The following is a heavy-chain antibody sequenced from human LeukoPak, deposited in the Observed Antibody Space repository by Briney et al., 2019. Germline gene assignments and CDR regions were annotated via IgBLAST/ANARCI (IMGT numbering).Heavy chain of an antibody. CDR1: GFTFSSYG. CDR2: ITFNGGRT. V-gene: IGHV3-23*01. D-gene: IGHD2-15*01. Sequence: GGSLRLSCAASGFTFSSYGMHWVRQAPGKGPEWVSAITFNGGRTFYADSVKGRFTISRDNSRNTLYLQMDSLRAEDTALYFCAKDPPHSPFEDWGQGTLVTVSS. CDR3: AKDPPHSPFED. J-gene: IGHJ4*02.